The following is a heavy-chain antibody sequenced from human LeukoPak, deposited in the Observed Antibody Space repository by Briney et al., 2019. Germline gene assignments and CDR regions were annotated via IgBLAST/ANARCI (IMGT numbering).Heavy chain of an antibody. V-gene: IGHV1-46*01. Sequence: GASVKVSCKASGYTFTSYYMHWVRQAPGQGLEWMGIINPSSGSTNYAQKFQGRVTMTRDTSTSTVYMELSSLRPEDTAVYYCARPTSIIPASNIYYYYYAMDVWGQGTTVTVSS. CDR3: ARPTSIIPASNIYYYYYAMDV. D-gene: IGHD2-2*01. CDR1: GYTFTSYY. CDR2: INPSSGST. J-gene: IGHJ6*02.